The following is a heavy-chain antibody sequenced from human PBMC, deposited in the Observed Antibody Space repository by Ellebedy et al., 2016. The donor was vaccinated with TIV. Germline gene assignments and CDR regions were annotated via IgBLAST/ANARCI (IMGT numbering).Heavy chain of an antibody. CDR1: GFTFSSYW. CDR2: IKQDGSEK. J-gene: IGHJ4*02. D-gene: IGHD3-16*01. Sequence: GESLKISCAASGFTFSSYWMSWVRQAPGKGLEWVANIKQDGSEKYYVDSVKGRFTISRDNAKNSLYLQMNSLRAEDTAVYYCARPGLYDYVWGSYTYFDYWGQGTLVTVSS. CDR3: ARPGLYDYVWGSYTYFDY. V-gene: IGHV3-7*01.